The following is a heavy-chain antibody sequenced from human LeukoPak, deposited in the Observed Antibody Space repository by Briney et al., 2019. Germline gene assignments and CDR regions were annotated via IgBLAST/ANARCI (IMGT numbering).Heavy chain of an antibody. CDR3: AFVPWTTVTTIDY. CDR2: ISSSSSTI. D-gene: IGHD4-17*01. V-gene: IGHV3-48*02. J-gene: IGHJ4*02. CDR1: GFAFSSYS. Sequence: QPGGSLRLSCAASGFAFSSYSMNWVRQAPGKGLEWVSYISSSSSTIYYADSVKGRFTISRDNAKNSLYLQMNSLRDEDTAVYYCAFVPWTTVTTIDYWGQGTLVTVSS.